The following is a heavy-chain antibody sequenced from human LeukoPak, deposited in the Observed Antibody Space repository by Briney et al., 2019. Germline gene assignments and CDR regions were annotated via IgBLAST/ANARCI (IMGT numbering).Heavy chain of an antibody. Sequence: SETLSLTCIVSGGSISSYYWSWIRQPPGKGLEWIGYIYYSGSTDYNPSLKSRVTISVDTSKNQFSLKLSSVTAADTAVYYCARGDFSAYYFDYWGQGTLVTVSS. CDR3: ARGDFSAYYFDY. CDR1: GGSISSYY. V-gene: IGHV4-59*01. CDR2: IYYSGST. D-gene: IGHD3-3*01. J-gene: IGHJ4*02.